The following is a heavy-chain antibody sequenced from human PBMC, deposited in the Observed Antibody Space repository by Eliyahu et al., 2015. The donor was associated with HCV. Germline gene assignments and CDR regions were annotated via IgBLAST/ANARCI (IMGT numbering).Heavy chain of an antibody. J-gene: IGHJ4*02. D-gene: IGHD2-15*01. CDR3: ASAIVGSPYFDH. CDR1: GGSISSGNPX. V-gene: IGHV4-39*01. CDR2: IFYSGST. Sequence: QLQLQESGPGLVTPSETLSLTCTVSGGSISSGNPXWGGFRQPPGKGLEWIGNIFYSGSTYYNPSLRSRVTVSVDTSDNQFSLRLSSVTAADTAVYYCASAIVGSPYFDHWGQGTLVTVSS.